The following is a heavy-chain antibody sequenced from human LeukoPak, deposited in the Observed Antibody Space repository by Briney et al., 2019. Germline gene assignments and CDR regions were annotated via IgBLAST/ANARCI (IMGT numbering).Heavy chain of an antibody. V-gene: IGHV4-30-2*01. D-gene: IGHD2-15*01. CDR1: GGSISSGGYS. Sequence: SETLSLTCAVSGGSISSGGYSWSWIRQPPGKGLEWIGYIYHSGSTYYNPSLKSRVTISVDRSKNQFSLKLSSVTAADTAVYYCARDLSGGSTWGQGTLVTVSS. CDR3: ARDLSGGST. CDR2: IYHSGST. J-gene: IGHJ5*02.